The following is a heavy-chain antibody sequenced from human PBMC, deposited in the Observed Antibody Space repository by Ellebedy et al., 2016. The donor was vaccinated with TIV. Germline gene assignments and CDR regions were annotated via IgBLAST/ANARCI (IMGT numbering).Heavy chain of an antibody. V-gene: IGHV1-3*01. Sequence: AASVKVSCKASGYTFTSYAMHWVRQARGQSLEWMGWINAGNGNTKYSQKFQGRVTITRDTSASRAYMELSSLRSEDTAVYYCARDVVGNYYDSSGYLMYWGQGTLVTVSS. CDR1: GYTFTSYA. J-gene: IGHJ4*02. CDR2: INAGNGNT. D-gene: IGHD3-22*01. CDR3: ARDVVGNYYDSSGYLMY.